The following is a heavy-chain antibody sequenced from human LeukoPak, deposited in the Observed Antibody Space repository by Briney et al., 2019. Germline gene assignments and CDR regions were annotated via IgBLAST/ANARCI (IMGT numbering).Heavy chain of an antibody. CDR3: ARVGSNDYVWGSYRYFDY. V-gene: IGHV1-69*13. CDR2: IIPIFGTA. D-gene: IGHD3-16*02. J-gene: IGHJ4*02. Sequence: SVKVSCTASGGTFSSYAISWVRQAPGQGLEWMGGIIPIFGTANYAQKFQGRVTITADESTSTAYMELSSLRSEDTAVYYCARVGSNDYVWGSYRYFDYWGQGTLVTVSS. CDR1: GGTFSSYA.